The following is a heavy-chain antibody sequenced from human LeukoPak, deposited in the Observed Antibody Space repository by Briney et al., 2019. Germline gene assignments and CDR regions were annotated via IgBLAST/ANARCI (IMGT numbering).Heavy chain of an antibody. CDR2: ISGSGGSK. J-gene: IGHJ4*02. CDR3: AKGSSVAGAGLLDY. CDR1: GFTFSSYA. V-gene: IGHV3-23*01. Sequence: GGSLRLSCAASGFTFSSYAMSWVRQAPEKGLEWVSSISGSGGSKLFADSVKGRFTISRDNSENTLYLQMNRLRAEDTALYYCAKGSSVAGAGLLDYWGQGTLVTVSS. D-gene: IGHD6-19*01.